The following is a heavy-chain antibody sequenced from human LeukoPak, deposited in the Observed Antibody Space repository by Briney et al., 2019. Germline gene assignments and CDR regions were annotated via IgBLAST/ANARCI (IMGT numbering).Heavy chain of an antibody. V-gene: IGHV1-18*01. J-gene: IGHJ4*02. CDR2: ISAYNGKT. Sequence: GASVKVSCKASGYSFTSYGISWVRQAPGQGLEWMGWISAYNGKTKYAEKFQGRVTMTTDTSTSTAYMELRSLRSDDTAVYYCARSPPQAEDYWGQGTLVAVSS. CDR1: GYSFTSYG. CDR3: ARSPPQAEDY.